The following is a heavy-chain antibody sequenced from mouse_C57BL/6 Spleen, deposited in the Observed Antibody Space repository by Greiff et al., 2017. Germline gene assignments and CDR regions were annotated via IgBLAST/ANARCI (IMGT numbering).Heavy chain of an antibody. D-gene: IGHD3-2*02. CDR3: ASLDSSGYDY. V-gene: IGHV1-26*01. CDR2: INPNNGGT. CDR1: GYTFPDYY. J-gene: IGHJ2*01. Sequence: EVQLQQSGPELVKPGASVKISCKASGYTFPDYYMNWVKQSHGKSLEWIGDINPNNGGTSYNQKFKGNATLTVDKSSSTAYMELRSLTSEDSAVYYCASLDSSGYDYWGQGTTLTVSS.